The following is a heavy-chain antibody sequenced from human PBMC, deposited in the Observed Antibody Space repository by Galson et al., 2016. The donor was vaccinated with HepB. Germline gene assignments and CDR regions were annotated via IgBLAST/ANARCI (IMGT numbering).Heavy chain of an antibody. V-gene: IGHV6-1*01. Sequence: CAISGDSVSNNGVAWNWIRQSPSRGLEWLGRAYYRSNFYYDYATSVKSRITINADTSKNQLSVQLNSVTPDDTAVYYCARGGGSGNYFYYHYQMDVWGQGTTVTVSS. J-gene: IGHJ6*02. CDR3: ARGGGSGNYFYYHYQMDV. CDR2: AYYRSNFYY. CDR1: GDSVSNNGVA. D-gene: IGHD3-10*01.